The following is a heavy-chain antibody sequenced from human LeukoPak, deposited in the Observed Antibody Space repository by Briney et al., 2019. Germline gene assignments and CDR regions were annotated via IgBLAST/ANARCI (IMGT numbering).Heavy chain of an antibody. CDR2: IRGSRGSK. CDR1: GFTFSSYA. CDR3: AKDYSSSGPFDY. J-gene: IGHJ4*02. D-gene: IGHD6-13*01. V-gene: IGHV3-23*01. Sequence: PGGSLRLSCAASGFTFSSYAMSWVRQAPGKGLEWVSGIRGSRGSKYYADSVKGRFTISRDNSRNSLFLQMNSLTTEDTAFYYCAKDYSSSGPFDYWGQGTLVTVSS.